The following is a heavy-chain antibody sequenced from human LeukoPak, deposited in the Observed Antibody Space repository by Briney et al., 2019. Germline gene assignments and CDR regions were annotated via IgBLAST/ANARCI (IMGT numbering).Heavy chain of an antibody. CDR2: INPNSGGT. CDR1: GYTFTSYY. J-gene: IGHJ5*02. CDR3: ARVPELRKAWFDP. V-gene: IGHV1-2*02. Sequence: GASVKVSCKSSGYTFTSYYMHWVRQAPGQGLEWMGWINPNSGGTNYAQKFQGRVTMTRDTSISTAYMELSRLRSDDTAVYYCARVPELRKAWFDPWGQGTLVTVSS. D-gene: IGHD1-26*01.